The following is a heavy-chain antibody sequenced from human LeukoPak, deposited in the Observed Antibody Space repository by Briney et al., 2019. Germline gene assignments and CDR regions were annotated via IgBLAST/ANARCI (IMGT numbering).Heavy chain of an antibody. D-gene: IGHD1-26*01. CDR3: ARDKWELLSRGTFDY. J-gene: IGHJ4*02. CDR1: GYTFTSYA. Sequence: ASVTVSCKASGYTFTSYAMHWVRQAPGQRLEWMGWINAGNGNTKYSQKFQGRVTITRDTSASTAYMELSSLRSEDTAVYYCARDKWELLSRGTFDYWGQGTLVTVSS. V-gene: IGHV1-3*01. CDR2: INAGNGNT.